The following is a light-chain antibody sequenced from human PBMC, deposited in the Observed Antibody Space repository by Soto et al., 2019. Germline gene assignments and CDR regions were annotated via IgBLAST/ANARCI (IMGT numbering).Light chain of an antibody. CDR2: EVT. Sequence: QSVLTQPPSASGSPGQSVTISCTGTSSDIGGNNYVSWYQQHPGKAPKLMIYEVTKRPSGVPDRFSGSMSGHTASLTVSGLQAEDEDDYYCSSKRCSYSDVVFGGGTKLTVL. V-gene: IGLV2-8*01. CDR1: SSDIGGNNY. CDR3: SSKRCSYSDVV. J-gene: IGLJ2*01.